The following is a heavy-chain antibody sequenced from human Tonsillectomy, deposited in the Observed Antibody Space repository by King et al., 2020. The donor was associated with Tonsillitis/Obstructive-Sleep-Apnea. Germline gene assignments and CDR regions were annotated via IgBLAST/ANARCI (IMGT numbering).Heavy chain of an antibody. V-gene: IGHV1-46*01. CDR1: GYTFTSYY. Sequence: VQLVESGAEVKKPGASVKVSCKASGYTFTSYYMHWVRQAPGQGLEWMGIINPSGGSTTYAQKFQGRVTMTRDTSTSTVYMDLSSLRSEDTAVYYCARVLAYYYDSSGYYPPNYYYGMDVWGQGTTVTVSS. J-gene: IGHJ6*02. D-gene: IGHD3-22*01. CDR3: ARVLAYYYDSSGYYPPNYYYGMDV. CDR2: INPSGGST.